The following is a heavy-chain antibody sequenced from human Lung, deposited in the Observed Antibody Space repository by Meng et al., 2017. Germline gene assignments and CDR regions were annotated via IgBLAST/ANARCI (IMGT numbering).Heavy chain of an antibody. CDR1: GGSFSDYY. D-gene: IGHD4-11*01. CDR2: INHSGST. CDR3: ARGPTTMAHDFDY. J-gene: IGHJ4*02. Sequence: QVQLQQWGAGLLKPSATLSLTCVVSGGSFSDYYWSWIRRPPGKGLEWIGEINHSGSTNYNPSLESRATISVDTSQNNLSLKLSSVTAADSAVYYCARGPTTMAHDFDYWGQGTLVTVS. V-gene: IGHV4-34*01.